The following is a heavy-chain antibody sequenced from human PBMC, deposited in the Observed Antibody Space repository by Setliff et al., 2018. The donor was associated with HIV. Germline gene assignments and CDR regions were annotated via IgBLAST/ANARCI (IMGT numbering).Heavy chain of an antibody. D-gene: IGHD2-8*02. Sequence: SETLSLTCTVSGGSINSRSYYWAWIRQPPGKGLEWVASIYFSGTPYYNPSLKNRVTISVDTSKNQFSLKLSSVTAADTAVYYCARRGMWSYETGGNPTAIFDYWGQGVLVTVSS. J-gene: IGHJ4*02. V-gene: IGHV4-39*01. CDR2: IYFSGTP. CDR3: ARRGMWSYETGGNPTAIFDY. CDR1: GGSINSRSYY.